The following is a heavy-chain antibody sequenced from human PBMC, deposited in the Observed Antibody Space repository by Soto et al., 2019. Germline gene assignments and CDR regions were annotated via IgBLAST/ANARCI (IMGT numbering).Heavy chain of an antibody. CDR2: ISYDGSNK. V-gene: IGHV3-30-3*01. CDR1: GFTFSSSA. Sequence: QVQLVESGGGVVQPGRSLRLSCAASGFTFSSSAMHWVSQAPGKGLEWGAVISYDGSNKYYADSVKGRFTISRDNSKNMLYLQMNSLSAEDTAVYYCARGYRITMIVVADAFDIWGQGTMVTVSS. CDR3: ARGYRITMIVVADAFDI. J-gene: IGHJ3*02. D-gene: IGHD3-22*01.